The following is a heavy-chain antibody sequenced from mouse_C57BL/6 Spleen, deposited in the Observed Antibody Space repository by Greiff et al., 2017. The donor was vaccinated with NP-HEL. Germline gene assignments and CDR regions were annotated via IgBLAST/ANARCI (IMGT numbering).Heavy chain of an antibody. CDR2: IYPRSGNT. CDR3: ARNDYDDGAWFAY. CDR1: GYTFTSYG. V-gene: IGHV1-81*01. Sequence: VQLVESGAELARPGASVKLSCKASGYTFTSYGISWVKQRTGQGLEWIGEIYPRSGNTYYNEKFKGKATLTADKSSSTAYMELRSLTSEDSAVYFCARNDYDDGAWFAYWGQGTLVTVSA. J-gene: IGHJ3*01. D-gene: IGHD2-4*01.